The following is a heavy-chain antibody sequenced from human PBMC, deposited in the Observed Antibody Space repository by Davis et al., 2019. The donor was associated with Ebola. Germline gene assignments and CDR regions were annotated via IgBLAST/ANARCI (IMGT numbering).Heavy chain of an antibody. CDR3: ARHLWEVVPAANWFDP. V-gene: IGHV4-39*01. D-gene: IGHD2-2*01. J-gene: IGHJ5*02. CDR2: IYYSGST. CDR1: GGSISSSSYY. Sequence: PSETLSLTCTVSGGSISSSSYYWGWIRQPPGKGLEWIGSIYYSGSTYYNPSLKSRVTISVDTSKNQFSLKLSSVTAADTAVYYCARHLWEVVPAANWFDPWGQGTLVTVSS.